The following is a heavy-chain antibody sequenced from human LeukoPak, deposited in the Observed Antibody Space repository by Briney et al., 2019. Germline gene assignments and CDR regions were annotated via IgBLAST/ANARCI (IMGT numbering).Heavy chain of an antibody. CDR3: ARDSYADSSLFDY. J-gene: IGHJ4*02. V-gene: IGHV1-69*04. CDR2: IIPILGIA. CDR1: GGTFSSYA. Sequence: RASVKVSCKASGGTFSSYAISWVRQAPGQGLEWMGRIIPILGIANYAQKFQGRVTMTRDTSTSTVYMELSSLRSEDTAVYYCARDSYADSSLFDYWGQGTLVTVSS. D-gene: IGHD3-22*01.